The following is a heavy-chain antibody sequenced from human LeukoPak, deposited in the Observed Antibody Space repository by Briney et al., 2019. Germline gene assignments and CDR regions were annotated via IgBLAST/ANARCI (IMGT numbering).Heavy chain of an antibody. D-gene: IGHD2-2*01. V-gene: IGHV3-21*01. J-gene: IGHJ4*02. Sequence: GGSLRLSCAASGFTFSSYSMNWVRQAPGKGLEWVSSITRSSSFVYYADSVKGRFTISRDNAKNSLYLQMSSLRAEDTAVYYCASEIPNLRYCSSSSCDYWGQGTLVTVSS. CDR3: ASEIPNLRYCSSSSCDY. CDR1: GFTFSSYS. CDR2: ITRSSSFV.